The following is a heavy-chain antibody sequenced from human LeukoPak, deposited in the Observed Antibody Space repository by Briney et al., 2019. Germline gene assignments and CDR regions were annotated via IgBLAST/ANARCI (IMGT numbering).Heavy chain of an antibody. CDR3: ARSGSYLPEYFQH. D-gene: IGHD1-26*01. CDR1: DFSFNRYL. J-gene: IGHJ1*01. CDR2: IWYDGSNK. V-gene: IGHV3-33*08. Sequence: GKSLRLSCVVSDFSFNRYLMHWVRQAPGKGLEWVAVIWYDGSNKYYADSMKGRFTISRDNSKNTLYLQMNSLRAEDTAVYYCARSGSYLPEYFQHWGQGTLVTVSS.